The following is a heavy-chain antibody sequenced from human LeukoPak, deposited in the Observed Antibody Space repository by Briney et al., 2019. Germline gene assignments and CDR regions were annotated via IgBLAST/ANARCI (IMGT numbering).Heavy chain of an antibody. D-gene: IGHD2-2*01. V-gene: IGHV3-30*18. CDR2: ISYDGSNK. Sequence: PGGSLRPSCAASGFTFSSYGMHWVRQAPGKGLEWVAVISYDGSNKYYADSVKGRFTISRDNSKNTLYLQMNSLRAEDTAVYYCAKVGNTRPAAYWGQGTLVTVSS. CDR3: AKVGNTRPAAY. CDR1: GFTFSSYG. J-gene: IGHJ4*02.